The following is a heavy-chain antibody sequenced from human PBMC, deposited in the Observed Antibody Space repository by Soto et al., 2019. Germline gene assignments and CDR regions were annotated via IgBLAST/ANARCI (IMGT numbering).Heavy chain of an antibody. CDR3: ARPPIFAYYYYGMDV. Sequence: SETLSLTCAVYGGSFSGYYWSWIRQPPGKGLEWIGEINHSGSTNYNPSLKSRVTISVDTSKNQFSLKLSSVTAADTAVYYCARPPIFAYYYYGMDVWGQGTTVTVYS. CDR1: GGSFSGYY. CDR2: INHSGST. J-gene: IGHJ6*02. D-gene: IGHD3-3*01. V-gene: IGHV4-34*01.